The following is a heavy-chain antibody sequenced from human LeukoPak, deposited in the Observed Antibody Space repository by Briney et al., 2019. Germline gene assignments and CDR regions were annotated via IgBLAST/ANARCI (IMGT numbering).Heavy chain of an antibody. CDR2: ISSSGSTI. V-gene: IGHV3-11*04. D-gene: IGHD3-22*01. CDR3: ARDRPHYYDSSGYPSSYYFDY. Sequence: PGGSLRLSCAASGFTFSDYYMSWIRQAPGKGLEWVSYISSSGSTIYYADSVKGRFTISRDNAKNSLYLQMNSLRAEDTAVYYCARDRPHYYDSSGYPSSYYFDYWGQGTLVTVSS. CDR1: GFTFSDYY. J-gene: IGHJ4*02.